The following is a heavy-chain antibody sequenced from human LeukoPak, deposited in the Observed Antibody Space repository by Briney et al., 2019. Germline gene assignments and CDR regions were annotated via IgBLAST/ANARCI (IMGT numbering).Heavy chain of an antibody. CDR3: AKGAYDYIEIAYFDY. D-gene: IGHD5-12*01. CDR2: LIGSSGAT. J-gene: IGHJ4*02. V-gene: IGHV3-23*01. Sequence: GGSLRLSCAASGFTLRSYAMNWVRQAPGKGLEWVAVLIGSSGATDYADSVKGRFTISRDNSKNTLFLQMNSLRAEDTAIYYCAKGAYDYIEIAYFDYWGQGALVTVSS. CDR1: GFTLRSYA.